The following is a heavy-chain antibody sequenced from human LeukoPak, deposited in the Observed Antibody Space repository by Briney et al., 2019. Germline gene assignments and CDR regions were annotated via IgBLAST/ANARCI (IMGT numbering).Heavy chain of an antibody. V-gene: IGHV1-18*01. Sequence: ASVKVSCKASGYTFTSYGISLVRQAPGQGLEWMGWISAYNGNTNYAQKLQGRVTMTTDTSTSTAYMELRSLRSDDTAVYYCARSSNWVPYYYYMDVWGKGTTVTVSS. CDR2: ISAYNGNT. D-gene: IGHD6-13*01. CDR3: ARSSNWVPYYYYMDV. J-gene: IGHJ6*03. CDR1: GYTFTSYG.